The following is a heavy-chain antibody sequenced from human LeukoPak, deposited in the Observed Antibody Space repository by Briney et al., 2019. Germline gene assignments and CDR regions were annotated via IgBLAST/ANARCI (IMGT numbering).Heavy chain of an antibody. CDR3: AAVGYCSSTSCYTYY. V-gene: IGHV1-69*05. CDR1: GGTFSSYA. Sequence: GASVKVSCKASGGTFSSYAISWVRQAPGQGLEWMGGIIPIFGTANYAQKFQGRVTITTDGSTSTAYMELSSLRSEDTAVYYCAAVGYCSSTSCYTYYWGQGTLVTVSS. D-gene: IGHD2-2*02. J-gene: IGHJ4*02. CDR2: IIPIFGTA.